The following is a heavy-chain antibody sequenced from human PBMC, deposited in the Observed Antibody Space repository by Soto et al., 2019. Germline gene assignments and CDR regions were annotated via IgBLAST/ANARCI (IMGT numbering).Heavy chain of an antibody. CDR1: GYTFTSYD. CDR3: ARVESSSWYRVFAF. Sequence: GASVKVSCKASGYTFTSYDINWVRQATGQGLEWMGWMNPNSGNTGYAQKFQGRVTMTRNTSISTAYMELSSLRSEDTAVYYCARVESSSWYRVFAFWGQGTMVTVSS. D-gene: IGHD6-13*01. V-gene: IGHV1-8*01. J-gene: IGHJ3*01. CDR2: MNPNSGNT.